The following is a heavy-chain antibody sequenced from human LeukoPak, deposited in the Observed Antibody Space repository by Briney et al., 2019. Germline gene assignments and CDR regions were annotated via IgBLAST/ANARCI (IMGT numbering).Heavy chain of an antibody. CDR2: IYGGDKT. Sequence: PGGSLRLSCAASGFSASANYIIWVRQAPRKGLEWVSVIYGGDKTNYADSVKGRFTISRDSSENTLYLQMNSLRAEDTAVYYCVGSITTPGGFDYWARGPQSPPPQ. CDR3: VGSITTPGGFDY. CDR1: GFSASANY. V-gene: IGHV3-53*01. J-gene: IGHJ4*02. D-gene: IGHD6-13*01.